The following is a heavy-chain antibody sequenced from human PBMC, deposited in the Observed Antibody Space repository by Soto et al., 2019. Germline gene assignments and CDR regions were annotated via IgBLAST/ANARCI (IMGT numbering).Heavy chain of an antibody. V-gene: IGHV3-48*01. CDR1: GLTFSTYG. J-gene: IGHJ4*02. CDR2: ISSCSSII. CDR3: ARDMCTSGCPIYV. D-gene: IGHD6-19*01. Sequence: EEQLVESGGGLVQPGGSLRLSCAASGLTFSTYGMNWVRQSPGKGLEWVSYISSCSSIIHYADSVKVPFTISRDNAKNSLFLHMNSLRGEDTAVYYCARDMCTSGCPIYVWGQGTLVTVSS.